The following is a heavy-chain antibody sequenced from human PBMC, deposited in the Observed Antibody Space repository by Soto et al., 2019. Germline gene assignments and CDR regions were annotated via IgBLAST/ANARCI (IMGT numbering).Heavy chain of an antibody. J-gene: IGHJ6*03. CDR1: GYTFTSYA. Sequence: ASVKVSCKASGYTFTSYAMHWVRQAPGQRLEWMGWINAGNGNTKYSQKFQGRVTITRDTSASTAYMKLSSLRSEDTAVYYCARRSSNHYYYMDVWGKGTTVTVSS. CDR3: ARRSSNHYYYMDV. CDR2: INAGNGNT. V-gene: IGHV1-3*01. D-gene: IGHD2-15*01.